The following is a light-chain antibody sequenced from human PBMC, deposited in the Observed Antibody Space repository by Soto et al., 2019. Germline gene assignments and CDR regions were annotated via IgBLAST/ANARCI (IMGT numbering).Light chain of an antibody. CDR2: ITS. Sequence: DIQMTQSPSSVSASVGDRVTITCRASQGINNWLAWYQQKPGKAPKLLIYITSRLQSGVPSRFSGSGSGADFTLTISSLQPEDSATYYCQQVNSFPFTFGPGTKVAIK. V-gene: IGKV1-12*01. CDR3: QQVNSFPFT. CDR1: QGINNW. J-gene: IGKJ3*01.